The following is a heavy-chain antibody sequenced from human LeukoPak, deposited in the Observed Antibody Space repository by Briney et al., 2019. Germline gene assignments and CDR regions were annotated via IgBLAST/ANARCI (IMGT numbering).Heavy chain of an antibody. CDR1: GYTFTSYG. J-gene: IGHJ4*02. CDR2: ISAYNGNT. V-gene: IGHV1-18*01. D-gene: IGHD3-10*01. CDR3: ARDEAITMVRGVIILFDY. Sequence: ASVKVSCKASGYTFTSYGISWVRQAPGQGLEWMGWISAYNGNTNYAQKLQGRVTMTTDTSTSTAYMELRSLRSDDTAVYYCARDEAITMVRGVIILFDYWGQGTLVTVSS.